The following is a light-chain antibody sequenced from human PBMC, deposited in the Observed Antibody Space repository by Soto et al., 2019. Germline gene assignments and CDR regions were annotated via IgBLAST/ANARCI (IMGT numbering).Light chain of an antibody. J-gene: IGLJ3*02. V-gene: IGLV2-23*01. CDR3: CSYASSSSLRWV. Sequence: QSVLTQPASVSGSPGQSITISCTGTSSYVGTYNLVSWYQQLPGKAPKLMIYEGTNRPSGVSDRFSGSRSGNTASLTISGLQAEDEGDYYCCSYASSSSLRWVFGGGTKVTVL. CDR2: EGT. CDR1: SSYVGTYNL.